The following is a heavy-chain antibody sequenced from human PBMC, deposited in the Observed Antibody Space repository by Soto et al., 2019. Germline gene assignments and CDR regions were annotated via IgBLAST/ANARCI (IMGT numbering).Heavy chain of an antibody. J-gene: IGHJ6*02. D-gene: IGHD7-27*01. CDR1: GFTFSSYA. CDR2: ISYDGSNK. CDR3: ASNWGSEYYYYGMDV. V-gene: IGHV3-30-3*01. Sequence: GGSLRLSCAASGFTFSSYAMHWVRQAPGKGLEWVAVISYDGSNKYYADSVKGRFTISRDNSKNTLYLQMNSLRAEDTAVYYCASNWGSEYYYYGMDVWGQGTTVTVSS.